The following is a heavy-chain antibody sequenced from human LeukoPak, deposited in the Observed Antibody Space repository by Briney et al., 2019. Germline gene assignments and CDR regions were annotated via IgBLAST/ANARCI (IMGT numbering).Heavy chain of an antibody. CDR3: TTGYSSGWYNEGNY. V-gene: IGHV3-7*01. CDR2: IKQDGSGQ. Sequence: QPGGPLRLSCVASGFTFSRYWMSWVRQAPGKGLEWVAKIKQDGSGQYYLDSVKGRFTISRDNAKNSLYLQMNSLRAEDTAVYFCTTGYSSGWYNEGNYWGQGTLVTVSS. J-gene: IGHJ4*02. CDR1: GFTFSRYW. D-gene: IGHD6-19*01.